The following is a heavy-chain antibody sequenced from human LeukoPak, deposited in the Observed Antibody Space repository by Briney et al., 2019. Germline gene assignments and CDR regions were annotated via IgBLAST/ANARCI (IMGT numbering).Heavy chain of an antibody. D-gene: IGHD1-14*01. V-gene: IGHV3-23*01. CDR2: ISGSGGST. CDR1: GFTFSSYA. CDR3: VSNRGYYYYYMDV. Sequence: PGGSLRLSRAASGFTFSSYAMSWVRQAPGKGLEWVSAISGSGGSTYYADSVKGRFTISRDNSKNTLYLQMNSLRAEDTAVYYCVSNRGYYYYYMDVWGKGTTVTVSS. J-gene: IGHJ6*03.